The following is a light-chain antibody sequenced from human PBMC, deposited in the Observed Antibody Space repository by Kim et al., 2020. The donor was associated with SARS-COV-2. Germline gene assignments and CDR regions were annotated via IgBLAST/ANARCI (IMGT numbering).Light chain of an antibody. CDR3: QSYDISNVI. J-gene: IGLJ2*01. Sequence: GNTVTISCTRTSVNIADNYVQWYQQLPGSAPTIVIYEDSERPSGVPDRFSGSIDTSSSSASLTISGLKTEDEADYYCQSYDISNVIFGGGTQLTVL. CDR1: SVNIADNY. CDR2: EDS. V-gene: IGLV6-57*03.